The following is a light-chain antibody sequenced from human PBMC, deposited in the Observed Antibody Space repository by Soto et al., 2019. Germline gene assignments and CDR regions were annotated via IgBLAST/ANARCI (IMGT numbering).Light chain of an antibody. J-gene: IGKJ1*01. CDR2: AAS. CDR3: QQYNNWPPWWT. Sequence: EIVMTQSPATLSVSPGERATLSCRASQSVSSNLAWYQRKPGQAPRLLIYAASTRATGIPARFSGSGSGTESTLTIRSLQSEDFAVYYCQQYNNWPPWWTFGQGTKVEIK. CDR1: QSVSSN. V-gene: IGKV3-15*01.